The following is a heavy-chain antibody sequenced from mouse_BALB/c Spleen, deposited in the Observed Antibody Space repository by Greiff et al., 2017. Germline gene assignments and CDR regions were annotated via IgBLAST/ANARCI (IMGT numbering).Heavy chain of an antibody. CDR1: GFTFSSYA. CDR3: ARGYYGNYGAMDY. Sequence: EVQLVESGGGLVKPGGSLKLSCAASGFTFSSYAMSWVRQTPEKRLEWVASISSGGSTYYPDSVKGRFTISRDNARNILYLQMSSLRSEDTAMYYYARGYYGNYGAMDYWGQGTSVTVSS. D-gene: IGHD2-1*01. J-gene: IGHJ4*01. CDR2: ISSGGST. V-gene: IGHV5-6-5*01.